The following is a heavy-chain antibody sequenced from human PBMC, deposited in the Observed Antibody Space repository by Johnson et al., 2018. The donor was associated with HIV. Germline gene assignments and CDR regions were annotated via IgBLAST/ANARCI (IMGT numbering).Heavy chain of an antibody. Sequence: EVQLVESGGGVVQPGGSLRLSCAASGFTFSSYWMSWVRQAPGKGLEWVANIKQDGSEKYYVDSVKGRFTISRDNSKNTLYLQMNSLRAEDTAVYYCASPSGSSRLAFDIWGQGTMVTVSS. V-gene: IGHV3-7*01. D-gene: IGHD1-26*01. CDR1: GFTFSSYW. J-gene: IGHJ3*02. CDR2: IKQDGSEK. CDR3: ASPSGSSRLAFDI.